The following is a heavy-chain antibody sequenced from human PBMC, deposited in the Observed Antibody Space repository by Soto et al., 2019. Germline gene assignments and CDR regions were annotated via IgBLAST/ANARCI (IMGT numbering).Heavy chain of an antibody. V-gene: IGHV4-34*01. CDR2: INHSGST. J-gene: IGHJ4*02. D-gene: IGHD3-22*01. Sequence: QVQLQQWGAGLLKPSETLSLTCAVYGGSFSGYYWSWIRQPPGKGLEWIGEINHSGSTNYNPSLKSRVTISVDTSKNQFSLKLSSVTAADTAVYYCAREEGDDSSGYWAGDWGQGTLVTVSS. CDR1: GGSFSGYY. CDR3: AREEGDDSSGYWAGD.